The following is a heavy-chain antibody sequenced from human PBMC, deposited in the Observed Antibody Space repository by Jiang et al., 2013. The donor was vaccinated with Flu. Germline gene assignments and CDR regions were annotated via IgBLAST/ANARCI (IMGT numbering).Heavy chain of an antibody. Sequence: GLVKPSETVSLTCTVSGGYITGDYWSWIRQPPGQGLEWIGYIYYTGATKYNPSLKSRVTISVDTSRNQFSLNLNSVTAVDTAVYYCATLKGSWSSDNWFDPWGQGTLVTVSS. D-gene: IGHD2-15*01. CDR1: GGYITGDY. J-gene: IGHJ5*02. CDR2: IYYTGAT. V-gene: IGHV4-59*08. CDR3: ATLKGSWSSDNWFDP.